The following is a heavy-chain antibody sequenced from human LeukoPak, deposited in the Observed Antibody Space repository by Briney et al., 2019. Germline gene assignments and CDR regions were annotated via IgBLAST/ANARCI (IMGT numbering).Heavy chain of an antibody. D-gene: IGHD1-26*01. V-gene: IGHV3-66*02. CDR2: IYSGGST. CDR1: GFTVSGNY. Sequence: GGSLRLSCAASGFTVSGNYMSWVRRAQGKGLGWVSVIYSGGSTYYADSVKGRFTISRDNSKNKLYLQMNSLRAEDTTVYNCARDQPGRGATDYWGQGTLVTVSS. CDR3: ARDQPGRGATDY. J-gene: IGHJ4*01.